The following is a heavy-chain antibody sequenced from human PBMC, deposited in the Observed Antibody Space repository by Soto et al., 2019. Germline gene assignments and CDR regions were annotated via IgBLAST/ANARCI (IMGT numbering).Heavy chain of an antibody. J-gene: IGHJ6*02. CDR2: ISYDGSNK. V-gene: IGHV3-30*18. CDR1: GFTFSSYG. CDR3: AKELVHSSPSLYYYYYGMDV. D-gene: IGHD6-13*01. Sequence: GGSLRLSCAASGFTFSSYGMHWVRQAPGKGLEWVAVISYDGSNKYYADSVKGRFTISRDNSKNTLYLQMNSLRAEDTAVYYCAKELVHSSPSLYYYYYGMDVWGQGTTVTVSS.